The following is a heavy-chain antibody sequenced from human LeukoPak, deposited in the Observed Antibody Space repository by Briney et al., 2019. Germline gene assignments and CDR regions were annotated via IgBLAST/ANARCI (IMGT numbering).Heavy chain of an antibody. J-gene: IGHJ4*02. V-gene: IGHV4-34*01. CDR1: GGSFSGYY. D-gene: IGHD5-18*01. Sequence: SETLSLTCAVYGGSFSGYYWSWIRQPPGKGLEWIGEINHSGSTNYNPSLKSRVTISVDTSKNQFSLKLSSVTAADTAVYYCARVGGYRFDYWGRGALVTVSS. CDR2: INHSGST. CDR3: ARVGGYRFDY.